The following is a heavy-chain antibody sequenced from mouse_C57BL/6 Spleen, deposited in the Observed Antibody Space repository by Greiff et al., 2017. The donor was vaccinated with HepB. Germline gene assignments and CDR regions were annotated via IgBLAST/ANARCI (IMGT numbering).Heavy chain of an antibody. CDR3: AREGTTVVGDFDY. CDR2: ISYDGSN. V-gene: IGHV3-6*01. D-gene: IGHD1-1*01. CDR1: GYSITSGYY. J-gene: IGHJ2*01. Sequence: VQLKESGPGLVKPSQSLSLTCSVTGYSITSGYYWNWIRQFPGNKLEWMGYISYDGSNNYNPSLKNRISITRDTSKNQFFLKLNSVTTEDTATYYCAREGTTVVGDFDYWGQGTTLTVSS.